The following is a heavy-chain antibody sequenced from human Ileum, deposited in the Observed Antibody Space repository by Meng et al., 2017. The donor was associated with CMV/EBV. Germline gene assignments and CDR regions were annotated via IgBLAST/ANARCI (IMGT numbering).Heavy chain of an antibody. CDR2: VSYTGDT. J-gene: IGHJ5*01. Sequence: SETLSLTCTVPGGSIDSSTYYWGWIRQPPGKGLVWIGSVSYTGDTDYNAPLRSRVTMSVDTSQSQFFLKVNSVTAADTAVYSCVRILNTGINGRGWFDLWGQGVLVTVSS. CDR1: GGSIDSSTYY. CDR3: VRILNTGINGRGWFDL. V-gene: IGHV4-39*07. D-gene: IGHD2-8*02.